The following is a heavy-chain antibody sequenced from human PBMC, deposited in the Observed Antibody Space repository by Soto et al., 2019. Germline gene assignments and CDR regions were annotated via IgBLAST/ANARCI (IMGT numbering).Heavy chain of an antibody. D-gene: IGHD6-13*01. J-gene: IGHJ3*01. CDR1: GGTFNTHA. CDR2: IIPLFGTP. Sequence: QVHLVQSGAEVKKPGSSVKVSCKASGGTFNTHALNWVRQAHGQGLEWMAGIIPLFGTPNYAQNFQGRVTVTADESTSTAYMELSSLTSEDTAVYYCAIEGQSSTSYRAFDLWGQGTMVTVSS. V-gene: IGHV1-69*01. CDR3: AIEGQSSTSYRAFDL.